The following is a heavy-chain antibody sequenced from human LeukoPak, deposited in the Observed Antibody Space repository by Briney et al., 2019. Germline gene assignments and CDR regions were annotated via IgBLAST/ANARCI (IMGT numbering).Heavy chain of an antibody. Sequence: SETLSLTCTVSGGSISSYYWSWIRQPPGKGLEWIGYIYYSGSTNYNPSLKSRVTISVDTSKNQFSLKLSSVTAADTAVYYCAKGERKTTVTTVHDYWGQGTLVTVSS. J-gene: IGHJ4*02. CDR2: IYYSGST. V-gene: IGHV4-59*08. D-gene: IGHD4-11*01. CDR3: AKGERKTTVTTVHDY. CDR1: GGSISSYY.